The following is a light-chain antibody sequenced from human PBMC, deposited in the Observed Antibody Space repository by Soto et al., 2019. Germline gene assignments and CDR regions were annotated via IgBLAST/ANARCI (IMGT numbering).Light chain of an antibody. J-gene: IGKJ2*01. V-gene: IGKV3-20*01. CDR2: GAS. CDR1: QKIRTYY. CDR3: QQCDSSPPT. Sequence: EIVLTQSPGTLSLSPGERATLTCRASQKIRTYYLAWYQQRPGQAPRLLIYGASSRATGVPDRFGGSGSGTDFTLTISRLEPEDFVVYYCQQCDSSPPTFGQGTKLEIK.